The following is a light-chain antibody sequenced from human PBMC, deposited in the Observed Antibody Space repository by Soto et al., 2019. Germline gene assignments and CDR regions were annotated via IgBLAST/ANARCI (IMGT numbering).Light chain of an antibody. Sequence: QLVLTQSPSASASLGASVKLTCTLSSGHSSYAIAWHQQQPEKGPRYLMKLDSDGSHTKGDAIPDRFSGSSSGADRYLTISSLQSEDEADYYCQTWGTGIHVVFGGGTQLTVL. J-gene: IGLJ2*01. CDR3: QTWGTGIHVV. CDR2: LDSDGSH. CDR1: SGHSSYA. V-gene: IGLV4-69*01.